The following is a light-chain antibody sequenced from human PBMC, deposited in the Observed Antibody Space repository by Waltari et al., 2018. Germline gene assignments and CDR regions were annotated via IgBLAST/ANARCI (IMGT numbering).Light chain of an antibody. CDR1: QSVTSIS. J-gene: IGKJ4*01. V-gene: IGKV3-20*01. CDR3: QQYDGSAVT. Sequence: IVLTQSPDTLSLSPGERATLSCRASQSVTSISLAWYQQKPGQAPRLLIYSTSSRATGLSDRFSGSGSGTDFTLTINRLEPEDSAVYHCQQYDGSAVTFGGGTRVEIK. CDR2: STS.